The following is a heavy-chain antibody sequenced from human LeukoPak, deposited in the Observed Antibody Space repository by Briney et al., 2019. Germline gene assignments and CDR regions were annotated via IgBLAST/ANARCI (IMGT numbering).Heavy chain of an antibody. J-gene: IGHJ3*02. CDR1: GYTFTGYY. D-gene: IGHD3-22*01. CDR2: INPNSGGT. Sequence: ASVKVSCKASGYTFTGYYMHWVRQAPGQGLEWMGRINPNSGGTKYAQKFQGRVTMTRDTSISTAYMELSRLRSDDTAVYYCASPPVHYYDSSGYYDAFGIWGQGTMVTVSS. V-gene: IGHV1-2*06. CDR3: ASPPVHYYDSSGYYDAFGI.